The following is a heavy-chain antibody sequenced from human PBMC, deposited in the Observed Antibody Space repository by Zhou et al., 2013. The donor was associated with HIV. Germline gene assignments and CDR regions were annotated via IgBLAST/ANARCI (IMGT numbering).Heavy chain of an antibody. CDR3: ARGKEQLDYYYYMDV. J-gene: IGHJ6*03. CDR1: GGTFSSYA. CDR2: IIPILGIA. D-gene: IGHD6-6*01. Sequence: QVQLVQSGAEVKKPGSSVKVSCKASGGTFSSYAISWVRQAPGQGLEWMGRIIPILGIANYAQKFQGRVTITADKSTSTAYMELSSLRSEDTAVYYCARGKEQLDYYYYMDVWGKGTTVTVSS. V-gene: IGHV1-69*04.